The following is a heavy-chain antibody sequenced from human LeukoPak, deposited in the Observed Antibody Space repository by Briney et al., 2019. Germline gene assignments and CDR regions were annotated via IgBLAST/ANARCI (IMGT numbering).Heavy chain of an antibody. J-gene: IGHJ4*02. Sequence: PGGSLRLYCAASGFTFSYYYMSWIRQAPGKGLEWVSYISSSGSTIYYADSVKGRFTISRDNAKNSLYLQMNSLRAEDTAVYYCARRNGSGSYPFDYWGQGTLVTVSS. D-gene: IGHD3-10*01. V-gene: IGHV3-11*01. CDR1: GFTFSYYY. CDR3: ARRNGSGSYPFDY. CDR2: ISSSGSTI.